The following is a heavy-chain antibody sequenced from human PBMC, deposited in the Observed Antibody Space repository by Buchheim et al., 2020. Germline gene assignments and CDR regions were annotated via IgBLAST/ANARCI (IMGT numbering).Heavy chain of an antibody. Sequence: QVQLVESGGGVVQPGGSLRLSCAASGFTFSTSGMHWVRQAPGKGLEWVTIISFDGSNKYYADSVKGRFTISRDNSKNTLSLKMNRQRPEDTAVYYYVMGTDYYDSSGYYYLGSRIDYWGQGTL. CDR3: VMGTDYYDSSGYYYLGSRIDY. CDR1: GFTFSTSG. V-gene: IGHV3-30*03. J-gene: IGHJ4*02. CDR2: ISFDGSNK. D-gene: IGHD3-22*01.